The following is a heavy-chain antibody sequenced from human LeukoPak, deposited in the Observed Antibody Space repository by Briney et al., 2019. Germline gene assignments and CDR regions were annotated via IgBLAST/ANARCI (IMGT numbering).Heavy chain of an antibody. J-gene: IGHJ6*02. CDR3: ARVETYYGSGSPLYGMDV. D-gene: IGHD3-10*01. CDR1: GFTFSSYA. Sequence: GRSLRPSCAASGFTFSSYAMHWVRQAPGKGLEWVAVISYDGSNKYYADSVKGRFTISRDNSKNTLYLQMNSLRAEDTAVYYCARVETYYGSGSPLYGMDVRGQGTTVTVSS. CDR2: ISYDGSNK. V-gene: IGHV3-30*04.